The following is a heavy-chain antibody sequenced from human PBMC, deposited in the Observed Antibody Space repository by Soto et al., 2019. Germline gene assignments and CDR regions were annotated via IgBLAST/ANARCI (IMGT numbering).Heavy chain of an antibody. V-gene: IGHV4-31*11. CDR3: ASGDPCGGFLAY. J-gene: IGHJ4*02. Sequence: TLYLTCAVHGDCLDSGGYSWSWTRQLPGKGLEWIGYIYFSGSTYYNPSLESRVTISLDTSQNHFSLTLNSVTAADTAVYYCASGDPCGGFLAYWDQGTLVTGSS. D-gene: IGHD4-17*01. CDR2: IYFSGST. CDR1: GDCLDSGGYS.